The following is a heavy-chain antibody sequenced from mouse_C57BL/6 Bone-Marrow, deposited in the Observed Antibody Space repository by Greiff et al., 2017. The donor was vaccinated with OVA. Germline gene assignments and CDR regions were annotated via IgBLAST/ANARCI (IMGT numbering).Heavy chain of an antibody. CDR3: ARNYGSSYYWYFDV. V-gene: IGHV1-55*01. Sequence: QVQLKESGPELVKPGASVKISCKASGYAFSSSWITWVKQRPGQGLEWIGDIYPGSGSTNYNEKFKSKATLTVDTSSSTAYMQLSSLTSEDSAVYYCARNYGSSYYWYFDVWGTGTTVTVSS. CDR2: IYPGSGST. D-gene: IGHD1-1*01. J-gene: IGHJ1*03. CDR1: GYAFSSSW.